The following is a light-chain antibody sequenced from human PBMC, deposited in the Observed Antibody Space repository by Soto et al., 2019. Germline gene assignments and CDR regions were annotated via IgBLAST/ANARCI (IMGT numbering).Light chain of an antibody. J-gene: IGKJ2*01. CDR3: QQYGSSPPYT. CDR1: QSVSSSY. V-gene: IGKV3-20*01. CDR2: GAS. Sequence: EIVLTQSPGTLSLSPGERATLSCRASQSVSSSYLAWYQQKPGQAPRLLIYGASSRATGIPDRFSGSGSGTAFTLTISRLEPEAFAVYYCQQYGSSPPYTFGQGTKLEI.